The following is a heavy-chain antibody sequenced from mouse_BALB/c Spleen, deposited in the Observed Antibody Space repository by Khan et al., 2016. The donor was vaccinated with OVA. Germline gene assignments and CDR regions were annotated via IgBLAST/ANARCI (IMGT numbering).Heavy chain of an antibody. J-gene: IGHJ3*01. CDR1: GYTFTSYY. CDR3: TRSGWAAFAY. V-gene: IGHV1S81*02. Sequence: QVQLQQPGAELVKAGASVKLSCKTSGYTFTSYYMYWVKQRPGQGLEWIGGVNPNNGVPAFNEKFKNKATLTVDKSSSTAYMQLSSLTSEDSAVYYCTRSGWAAFAYWGQGTLVTVSA. D-gene: IGHD1-1*02. CDR2: VNPNNGVP.